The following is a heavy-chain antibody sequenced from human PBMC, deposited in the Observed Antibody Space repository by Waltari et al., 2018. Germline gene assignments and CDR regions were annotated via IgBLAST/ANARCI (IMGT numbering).Heavy chain of an antibody. J-gene: IGHJ4*02. CDR2: RKQDGSEE. V-gene: IGHV3-7*01. D-gene: IGHD6-19*01. Sequence: EVELVESGGDLVQPGGSLRLSCAASGFSFSTYWMSWVRQAPGKGVGWVANRKQDGSEEYDVDSVKSRFAIARDNPKSALYLQMNSRSAEDTAGYYCAGGSGWLIDYWGQGTLVTVSS. CDR3: AGGSGWLIDY. CDR1: GFSFSTYW.